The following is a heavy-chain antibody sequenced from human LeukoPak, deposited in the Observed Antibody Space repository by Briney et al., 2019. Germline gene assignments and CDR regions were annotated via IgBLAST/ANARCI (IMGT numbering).Heavy chain of an antibody. CDR1: GFTFSNYW. CDR3: ASFGVAVA. J-gene: IGHJ5*02. Sequence: GRSLRLSCAAPGFTFSNYWMNWFRQAPGKGLEWVANIKEDGSEKYYVDSVKGRFTISRDNAKNSLYLQMNNLRAEDTAVYYCASFGVAVAWGQGTLVTVSS. CDR2: IKEDGSEK. V-gene: IGHV3-7*01. D-gene: IGHD2-21*01.